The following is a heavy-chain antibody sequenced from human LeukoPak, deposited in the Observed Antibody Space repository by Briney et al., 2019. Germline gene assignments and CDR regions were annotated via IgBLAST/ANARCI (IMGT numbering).Heavy chain of an antibody. D-gene: IGHD6-13*01. Sequence: GGSLRLSCAASGFTFDSYGMSWVRQAPGKGLEWVSAISGSGGNTYYADSVKGRFTISRDNSKNTDYLQMNSLRAEDTAVYYCAKDFKGLTIVAAGTFDYWGQGTLVTVSS. V-gene: IGHV3-23*01. CDR1: GFTFDSYG. CDR3: AKDFKGLTIVAAGTFDY. CDR2: ISGSGGNT. J-gene: IGHJ4*02.